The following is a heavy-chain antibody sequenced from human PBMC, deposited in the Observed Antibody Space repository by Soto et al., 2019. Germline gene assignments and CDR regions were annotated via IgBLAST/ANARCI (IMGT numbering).Heavy chain of an antibody. J-gene: IGHJ5*02. CDR3: ASSGCSSTSCPAEFDP. CDR2: INHSGST. D-gene: IGHD2-2*01. Sequence: PSETLSLTCAVYGGSFSGYYWSWIRQPPGKGLEWIGEINHSGSTNYNPSLKSRVTISVDTSKNQFSLKLSSVTAADTAVYYCASSGCSSTSCPAEFDPWGQGTLVTVSS. CDR1: GGSFSGYY. V-gene: IGHV4-34*01.